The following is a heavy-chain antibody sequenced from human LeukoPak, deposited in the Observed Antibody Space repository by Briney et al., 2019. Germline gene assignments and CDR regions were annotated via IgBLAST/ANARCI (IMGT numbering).Heavy chain of an antibody. J-gene: IGHJ4*02. CDR3: ARVLAEYFCDSNNYHRF. CDR2: INPKSGDT. V-gene: IGHV1-2*06. D-gene: IGHD2/OR15-2a*01. Sequence: GASVKVSCKASGGTFSSYAISWVRQAPGQGLEWMGRINPKSGDTYYVQKFQGRVTMTGDTSISTAYMELSSLRSDDTAIYYCARVLAEYFCDSNNYHRFWGQGTLVTVSS. CDR1: GGTFSSYA.